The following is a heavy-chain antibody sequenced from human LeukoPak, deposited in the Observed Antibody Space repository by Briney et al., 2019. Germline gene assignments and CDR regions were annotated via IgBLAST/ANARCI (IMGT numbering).Heavy chain of an antibody. CDR3: ARNRSRYYYGSGSYYYFDY. CDR1: GGSISSYY. Sequence: SETLSLTCTVSGGSISSYYWSWIRQPPGKGLEWIGCIYYSGYTNYKSSLKSRVTISVDTSKNQFSLKLSSVTAADTAVYYCARNRSRYYYGSGSYYYFDYWGQGTLVTVSS. J-gene: IGHJ4*02. V-gene: IGHV4-59*12. CDR2: IYYSGYT. D-gene: IGHD3-10*01.